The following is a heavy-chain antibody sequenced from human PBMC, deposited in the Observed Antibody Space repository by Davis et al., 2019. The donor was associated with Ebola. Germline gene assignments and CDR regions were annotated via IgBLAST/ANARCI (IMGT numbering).Heavy chain of an antibody. V-gene: IGHV3-64*01. CDR2: ISSNGGST. CDR3: ARAHARLYFDI. CDR1: GFTFSSYA. J-gene: IGHJ3*02. Sequence: GALKISCAASGFTFSSYAMHWVRQAPGKGLEYVSAISSNGGSTYYANSVKGRFTISRDNSKNTLYLQMGSLRAEDMAVYYCARAHARLYFDIWGQGTMVTVSS. D-gene: IGHD6-19*01.